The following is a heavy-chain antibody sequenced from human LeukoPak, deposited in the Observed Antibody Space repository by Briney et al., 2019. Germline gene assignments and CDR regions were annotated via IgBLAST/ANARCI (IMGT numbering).Heavy chain of an antibody. D-gene: IGHD3-22*01. V-gene: IGHV1-2*06. CDR2: INPNSGGT. J-gene: IGHJ5*02. CDR1: GYTFTGYY. CDR3: AREDYYDSSGSRLYNWFDP. Sequence: ASVKVSCKASGYTFTGYYMHWVLQAPGQGLEWMGRINPNSGGTNYAQKFQGRVTMTRDTPISTAYMELSRLRSDDTAVYYCAREDYYDSSGSRLYNWFDPWGQGTLVTVSS.